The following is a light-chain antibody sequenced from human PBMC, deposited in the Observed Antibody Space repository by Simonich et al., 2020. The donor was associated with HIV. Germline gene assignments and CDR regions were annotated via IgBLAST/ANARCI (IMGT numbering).Light chain of an antibody. J-gene: IGKJ1*01. CDR2: WAS. Sequence: DIVMTQSPDSLALSLGERATINCKSSQSVLYSSNNKNYLAWYQHKPGQPPKLLIYWASTRESGVPDRFSASGSGTDFTLTISSLQAEDVAVYSCQQYYSTPPTFGQGTKVEIK. CDR1: QSVLYSSNNKNY. V-gene: IGKV4-1*01. CDR3: QQYYSTPPT.